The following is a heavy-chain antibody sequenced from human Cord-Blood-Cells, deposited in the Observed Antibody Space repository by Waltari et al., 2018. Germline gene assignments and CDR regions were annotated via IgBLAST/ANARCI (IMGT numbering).Heavy chain of an antibody. CDR3: ARSGYFGDAFDI. CDR1: GFTFSSYS. J-gene: IGHJ3*02. Sequence: EVQLVESGGGLVKPGGSLSLSCAASGFTFSSYSMNCVRQAPGKGLEWVSSISSSSSYIYYADSVKGRFTISRDNAKNSLYLQMNSLRAEDTAVYYCARSGYFGDAFDIWGQGTMVTVSS. CDR2: ISSSSSYI. D-gene: IGHD3-10*01. V-gene: IGHV3-21*01.